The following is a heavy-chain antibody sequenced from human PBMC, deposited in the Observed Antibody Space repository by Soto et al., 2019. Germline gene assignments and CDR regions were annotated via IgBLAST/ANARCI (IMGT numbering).Heavy chain of an antibody. CDR2: ASGSGSGT. V-gene: IGHV3-23*01. Sequence: PGGSLRLSCAASGFTFSDFAMAWVRQAPGKGLEWVSSASGSGSGTYYADSVKGRFTISRDNSKNTLFLHMTNLRAGDTALYFFAQGSTGVAAAPDSWGQGTLVTVSS. CDR3: AQGSTGVAAAPDS. D-gene: IGHD6-25*01. CDR1: GFTFSDFA. J-gene: IGHJ4*02.